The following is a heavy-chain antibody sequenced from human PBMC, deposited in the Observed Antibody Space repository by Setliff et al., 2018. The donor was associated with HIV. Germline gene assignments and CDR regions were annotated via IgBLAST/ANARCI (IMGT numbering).Heavy chain of an antibody. CDR1: GGSISSGSYY. V-gene: IGHV4-61*02. CDR2: IYPSGGT. J-gene: IGHJ3*02. CDR3: ARVFPPIRGAPFGTPPGAFDI. D-gene: IGHD2-15*01. Sequence: SETLSLTCNVSGGSISSGSYYWNWIRQPAGKGLEWIGRIYPSGGTIYNPSLRSRVTLSVDTSQNQFSLRLTSVTAADTAIYYCARVFPPIRGAPFGTPPGAFDIWGQGTMVTVSS.